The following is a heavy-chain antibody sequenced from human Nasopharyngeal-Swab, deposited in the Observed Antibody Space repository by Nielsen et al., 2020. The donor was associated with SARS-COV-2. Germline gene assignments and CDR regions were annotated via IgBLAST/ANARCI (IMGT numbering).Heavy chain of an antibody. CDR1: GFTFDDYP. V-gene: IGHV3-7*01. Sequence: GESLKISCAASGFTFDDYPMHWVRQAPGKGLEWVANIKQDGGEKNYVDSVKGRFTISRDNAKNSLYLQMNTLRAEDTAVYYCVRDVIATVTTPPDYWGQGTLVTVSS. CDR2: IKQDGGEK. J-gene: IGHJ4*02. D-gene: IGHD4-17*01. CDR3: VRDVIATVTTPPDY.